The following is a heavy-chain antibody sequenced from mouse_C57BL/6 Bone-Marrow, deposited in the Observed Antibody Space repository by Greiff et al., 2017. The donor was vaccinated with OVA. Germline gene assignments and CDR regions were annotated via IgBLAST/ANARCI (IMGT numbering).Heavy chain of an antibody. D-gene: IGHD1-1*01. V-gene: IGHV1-75*01. CDR1: GYTFPDYY. J-gene: IGHJ4*01. CDR2: IFPGSGSP. CDR3: AKKETTVVALYAMDY. Sequence: QVQLQQSGPELVKPGASVKISCKASGYTFPDYYINWVKQRPGQGLEWIGWIFPGSGSPYYNEKFKGTATLTVDQSSSTAYMLLNSLTSEDSAVYFCAKKETTVVALYAMDYWGQGTSVTVSS.